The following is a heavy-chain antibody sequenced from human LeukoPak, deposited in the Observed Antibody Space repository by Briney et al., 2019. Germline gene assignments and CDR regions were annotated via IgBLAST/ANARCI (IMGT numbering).Heavy chain of an antibody. CDR3: ARAAVTAISLYYFDY. V-gene: IGHV1-69*05. CDR2: IIPIFGTA. J-gene: IGHJ4*02. D-gene: IGHD2-21*02. CDR1: GGTFSSYA. Sequence: SVKVSCKASGGTFSSYANSWVRQAPGQGLEWMGGIIPIFGTANYAQKFQGRVTITTDESTSTAYMELSSLRSEDTAVYYCARAAVTAISLYYFDYWGQGTLVTVSS.